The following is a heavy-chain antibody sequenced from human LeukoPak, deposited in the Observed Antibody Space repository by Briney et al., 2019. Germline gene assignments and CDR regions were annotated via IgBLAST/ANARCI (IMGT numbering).Heavy chain of an antibody. D-gene: IGHD2-21*02. CDR2: INHSGST. CDR3: ARGRRHIVVVTAIPRAFDY. J-gene: IGHJ4*02. V-gene: IGHV4-34*01. Sequence: SETLSLTCADYGGSFSGYYWSWIRQPPGKGLEWIGEINHSGSTNYNPSLKSRVTISVDTSKNQFSLKLSSVTAADTAVYYCARGRRHIVVVTAIPRAFDYWGQGTLVTVSS. CDR1: GGSFSGYY.